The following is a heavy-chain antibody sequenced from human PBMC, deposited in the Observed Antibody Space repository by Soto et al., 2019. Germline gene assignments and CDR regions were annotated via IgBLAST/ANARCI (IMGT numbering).Heavy chain of an antibody. D-gene: IGHD3-10*01. Sequence: QGQLVQSGAEVKKPGASVKVSCKASGYTFTSHGITWVRQAPGQGLEWMGWISAYKGRTDYAQRVQGRVTMTRDTSSSTDYMELRSLRSDDTAGYYCARGVINDAFDIWGQGTMVTVSS. J-gene: IGHJ3*02. CDR1: GYTFTSHG. CDR2: ISAYKGRT. CDR3: ARGVINDAFDI. V-gene: IGHV1-18*01.